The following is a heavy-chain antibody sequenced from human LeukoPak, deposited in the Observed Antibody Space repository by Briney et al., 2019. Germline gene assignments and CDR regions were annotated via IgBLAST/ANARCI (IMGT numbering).Heavy chain of an antibody. V-gene: IGHV3-74*01. J-gene: IGHJ4*02. CDR3: ASLCSGGSCYFKDY. CDR1: GFTFSSYS. D-gene: IGHD2-15*01. Sequence: PGGSLRLSCAASGFTFSSYSMNWVRQAPGKGLEWVSRIKTDGSSATYADSVKGRFTISRDNAKNSLYLQMNSLRAEDTAVYYCASLCSGGSCYFKDYWGQGTLVTVSS. CDR2: IKTDGSSA.